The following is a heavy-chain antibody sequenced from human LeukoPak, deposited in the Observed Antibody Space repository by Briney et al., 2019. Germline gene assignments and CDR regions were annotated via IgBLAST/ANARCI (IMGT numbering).Heavy chain of an antibody. Sequence: GGSLRLSCAVSGFTFSDYYMSWIRQAPGKGLEWVAVIWYDGSNKYYADSVKGRFTISRDNSKNTLYLQMNSLRAEDTAVYYCAKGGYYYDSSGYYHAEYWGQGTLVTVSS. J-gene: IGHJ4*02. V-gene: IGHV3-33*06. CDR1: GFTFSDYY. CDR2: IWYDGSNK. D-gene: IGHD3-22*01. CDR3: AKGGYYYDSSGYYHAEY.